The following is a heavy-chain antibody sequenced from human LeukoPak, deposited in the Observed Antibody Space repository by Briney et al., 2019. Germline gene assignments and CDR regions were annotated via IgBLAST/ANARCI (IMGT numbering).Heavy chain of an antibody. CDR1: GYTFTKYA. CDR3: ANCYDSSGFFAY. Sequence: ASVKVSCTGSGYTFTKYAISWVRQAPGQGLEYMGWIDTNTGNPTYAQGFTGRFVFSLGTSVSTAYLQISSLKAEDSAIYFCANCYDSSGFFAYWGQGTLVTVSS. D-gene: IGHD3-22*01. J-gene: IGHJ4*02. CDR2: IDTNTGNP. V-gene: IGHV7-4-1*02.